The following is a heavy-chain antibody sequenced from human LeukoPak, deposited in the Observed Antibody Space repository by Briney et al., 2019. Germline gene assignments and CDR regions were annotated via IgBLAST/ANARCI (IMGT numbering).Heavy chain of an antibody. CDR1: GFTFDDYA. V-gene: IGHV3-21*01. J-gene: IGHJ4*02. CDR2: ISSSSSYI. CDR3: QLYSSGFSMFDY. Sequence: GGSLRLSCAASGFTFDDYAMNWVRQAPGKGLEWVSSISSSSSYIYYADSVKGRFTISRDNAKNSLYLQMNSLRAEDTAVYYCQLYSSGFSMFDYWGQGTLVTVSS. D-gene: IGHD6-19*01.